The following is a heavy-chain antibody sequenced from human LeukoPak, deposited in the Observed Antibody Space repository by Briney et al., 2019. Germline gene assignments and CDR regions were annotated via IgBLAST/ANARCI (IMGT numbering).Heavy chain of an antibody. CDR2: DGSST. CDR3: ARESLQCYAAEYLQH. D-gene: IGHD3-16*01. V-gene: IGHV3-74*01. CDR1: GFTFSSYW. Sequence: PGGSLRLSCAASGFTFSSYWMHWVRQAPGKGLEWVSSDGSSTGYTDSVRGRVTISRDNAKNSLYLQMNSLRAEDTAVYYCARESLQCYAAEYLQHWGQGTLVTVSS. J-gene: IGHJ1*01.